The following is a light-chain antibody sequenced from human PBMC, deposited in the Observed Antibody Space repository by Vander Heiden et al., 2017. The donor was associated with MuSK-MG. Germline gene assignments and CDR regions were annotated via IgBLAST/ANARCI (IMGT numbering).Light chain of an antibody. CDR3: QQDDSTPCT. CDR1: QSVLYSSNNKNY. CDR2: WAS. Sequence: DIVMTQSPDSLAVSLGERATINCKSSQSVLYSSNNKNYLAWYQQKPGQPPKLLIYWASTRESGVPDRFSGSGSGTDFTLTISSLQAEDVPVYYCQQDDSTPCTFGQRTKLEIK. V-gene: IGKV4-1*01. J-gene: IGKJ2*02.